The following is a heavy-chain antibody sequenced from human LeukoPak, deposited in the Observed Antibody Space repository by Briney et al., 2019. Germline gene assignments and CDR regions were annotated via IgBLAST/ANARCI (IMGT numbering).Heavy chain of an antibody. CDR1: GFTFSTYG. CDR2: ISYDGSNK. J-gene: IGHJ4*02. Sequence: GGSLRLSCAASGFTFSTYGMHWVRQAPGGGLEWVAVISYDGSNKYYADSVKGRFTIARDNSKNTLYLHKNSLGAEGTAVYYCAKVFFGGSYYAASDYWGQGTLVTVSS. CDR3: AKVFFGGSYYAASDY. D-gene: IGHD1-26*01. V-gene: IGHV3-30*18.